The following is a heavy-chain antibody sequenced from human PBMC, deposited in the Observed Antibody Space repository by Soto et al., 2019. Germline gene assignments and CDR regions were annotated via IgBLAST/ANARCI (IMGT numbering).Heavy chain of an antibody. V-gene: IGHV1-18*01. CDR1: GYTFTNYA. J-gene: IGHJ4*02. D-gene: IGHD6-13*01. CDR2: ISAYNGNT. Sequence: QVQLVKSGAEVKKPGASVKVSCKASGYTFTNYAFSWVRQAPGQGLEWMGWISAYNGNTNYPQKLQGRVTMTTDTSMSTAYMELRSLRSDDTAVYYCARDLAAAGPFDCWGQGTLVTVSS. CDR3: ARDLAAAGPFDC.